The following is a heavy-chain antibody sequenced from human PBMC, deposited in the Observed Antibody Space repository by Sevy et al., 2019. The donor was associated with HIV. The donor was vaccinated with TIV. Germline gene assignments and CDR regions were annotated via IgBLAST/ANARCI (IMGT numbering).Heavy chain of an antibody. V-gene: IGHV4-34*01. Sequence: SETLSLTCAVYGGSFSGYYWSWIRQPPGKGLEWIGEINHSGSTNYNPSLKSRVTISVDTSKNQFSLKLSSVTAADTAVYYCARGTTRAYYYYYGMDVWGHGTTVTVSS. D-gene: IGHD1-1*01. CDR3: ARGTTRAYYYYYGMDV. J-gene: IGHJ6*02. CDR1: GGSFSGYY. CDR2: INHSGST.